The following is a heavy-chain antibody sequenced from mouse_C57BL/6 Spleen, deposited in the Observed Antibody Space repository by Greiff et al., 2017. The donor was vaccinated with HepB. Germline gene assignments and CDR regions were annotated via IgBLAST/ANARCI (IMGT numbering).Heavy chain of an antibody. Sequence: DVMLVESGGGLVKPGGSLKLSCAASGFTFSSYAMSWVRQTPEKRLEWVATISDGGSYTNYPDNVKGRFTISRDNAKNNLYLQMSHLTSEDTAMYYCARAFITTVVATAMDYWGQGTSVTVSS. D-gene: IGHD1-1*01. CDR3: ARAFITTVVATAMDY. J-gene: IGHJ4*01. CDR1: GFTFSSYA. CDR2: ISDGGSYT. V-gene: IGHV5-4*03.